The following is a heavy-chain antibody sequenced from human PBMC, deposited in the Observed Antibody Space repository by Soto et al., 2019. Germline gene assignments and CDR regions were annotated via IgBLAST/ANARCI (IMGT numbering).Heavy chain of an antibody. CDR1: GGSISTGGYY. CDR2: IYYSGSA. CDR3: ARQARFGELLSLDY. V-gene: IGHV4-31*03. Sequence: PSETLSLTCTVSGGSISTGGYYWSWIRQHPGKGLEWIGNIYYSGSAYYNPSLKSRVTISVDTSKNQFSLKLSSVTAADTAVYYCARQARFGELLSLDYWGQGTLVTVSS. J-gene: IGHJ4*02. D-gene: IGHD3-10*02.